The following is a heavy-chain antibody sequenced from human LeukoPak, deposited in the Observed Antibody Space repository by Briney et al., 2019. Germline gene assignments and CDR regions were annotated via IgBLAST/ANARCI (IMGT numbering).Heavy chain of an antibody. CDR2: INPNSGGT. CDR3: ARDDCSGGSCYGFDY. J-gene: IGHJ4*02. CDR1: GYTFTGYY. V-gene: IGHV1-2*02. D-gene: IGHD2-15*01. Sequence: ASVKVSCKASGYTFTGYYMHWVRQAPGQGLEWMGWINPNSGGTNYAQKFQGRVTMTRDTSISTAYMELSRLRSDDTAVYYCARDDCSGGSCYGFDYWGQGTLVTVSS.